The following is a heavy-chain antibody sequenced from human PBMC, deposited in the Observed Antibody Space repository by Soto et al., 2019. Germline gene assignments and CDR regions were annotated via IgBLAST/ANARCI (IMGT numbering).Heavy chain of an antibody. CDR1: GFIFSSYS. CDR2: ISSSSSYI. J-gene: IGHJ5*02. V-gene: IGHV3-21*01. Sequence: EVQLVESGGGLVKPGGSLRLSCAASGFIFSSYSMNWVRQAPGKGLEWVSSISSSSSYIYYADSVKGRFTIPRDNAKNSLYLQMNSLRAEDTAVYYCARYASGSQNWFDPWGQGTLVTVSS. D-gene: IGHD1-26*01. CDR3: ARYASGSQNWFDP.